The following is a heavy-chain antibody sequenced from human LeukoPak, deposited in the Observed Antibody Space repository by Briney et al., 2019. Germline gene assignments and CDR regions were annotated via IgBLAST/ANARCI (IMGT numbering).Heavy chain of an antibody. Sequence: ASVTVSCKASGYTFTGYYMHWVRQAPGQGLEWMGWINTNSGGANYAQKVQGRVTMTRDTSISTAYMELSRLRSDDTAVYYCARASMDYYDSSGYCADYWGQGTLVTVSS. J-gene: IGHJ4*02. CDR2: INTNSGGA. V-gene: IGHV1-2*02. CDR3: ARASMDYYDSSGYCADY. CDR1: GYTFTGYY. D-gene: IGHD3-22*01.